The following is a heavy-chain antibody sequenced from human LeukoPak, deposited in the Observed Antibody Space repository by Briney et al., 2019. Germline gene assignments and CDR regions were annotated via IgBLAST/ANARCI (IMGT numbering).Heavy chain of an antibody. CDR2: IKPISGDT. D-gene: IGHD1-26*01. CDR1: GYSFTGYY. CDR3: ARMVGANFGDFDY. J-gene: IGHJ4*02. Sequence: ASVKVSCKTSGYSFTGYYIHWVRQAPGQGLEWMGLIKPISGDTESAQKFQGRVTMTSDTSTRTAYMELTSLKSEDTAMYYCARMVGANFGDFDYWGQGTLVTVSS. V-gene: IGHV1-2*02.